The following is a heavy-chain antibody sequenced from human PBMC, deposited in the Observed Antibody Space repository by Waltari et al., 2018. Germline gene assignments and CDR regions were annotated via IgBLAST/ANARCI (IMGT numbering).Heavy chain of an antibody. D-gene: IGHD4-17*01. J-gene: IGHJ4*02. CDR2: SYYSGST. CDR3: ARSSTVTTPSLYFDY. Sequence: QVQLQESGPGLVKPSETLSLTCTVSGGSISSYYWSWIRQPPGKGLEWIGYSYYSGSTNYNPSLKSRVTRSVDTSKNQFALKLSSVTAADTAVYYCARSSTVTTPSLYFDYWGQGTLVTVSS. CDR1: GGSISSYY. V-gene: IGHV4-59*01.